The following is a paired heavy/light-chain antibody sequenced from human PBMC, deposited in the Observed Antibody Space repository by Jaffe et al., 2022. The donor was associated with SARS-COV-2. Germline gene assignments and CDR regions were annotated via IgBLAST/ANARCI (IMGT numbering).Light chain of an antibody. CDR2: EAS. Sequence: DIQMTQSPATLSASVGDTVTITCRASQSITSWLAWYQQKPGRAPSLLIYEASTLESGVPSRFSGSGSGTEFTLTISNLQPDDFATYYCQQYDTYSRTFGQGTKVEIK. CDR3: QQYDTYSRT. J-gene: IGKJ1*01. V-gene: IGKV1-5*03. CDR1: QSITSW.
Heavy chain of an antibody. CDR1: GFSFNDYA. CDR3: AKGRWELFSEYFQH. CDR2: INYNSADI. J-gene: IGHJ1*01. D-gene: IGHD1-26*01. Sequence: EVQLVESGGGLVQPGRSLRLSCTASGFSFNDYAMHWVRQAPGKGLEWVSSINYNSADIFYADSVRGRFTISRDNAKNSLYLQMHSLRTEDTAFYYCAKGRWELFSEYFQHWGQGTLVTVSS. V-gene: IGHV3-9*01.